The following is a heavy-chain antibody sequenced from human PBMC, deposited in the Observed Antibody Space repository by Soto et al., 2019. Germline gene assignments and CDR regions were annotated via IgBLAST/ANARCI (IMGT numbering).Heavy chain of an antibody. CDR2: INPSGGST. D-gene: IGHD2-8*01. V-gene: IGHV1-46*01. CDR1: AYTFTSYY. J-gene: IGHJ6*02. CDR3: AREARYDIVLMVYAKTRGYYYGMDV. Sequence: ASVKVSCKASAYTFTSYYMPWVRQAPGQGQKWMGIINPSGGSTSYAQKYQGRVTMTRDTSTSTVYMELSSLRSEDTAVYYCAREARYDIVLMVYAKTRGYYYGMDVWGQGTTVTVSS.